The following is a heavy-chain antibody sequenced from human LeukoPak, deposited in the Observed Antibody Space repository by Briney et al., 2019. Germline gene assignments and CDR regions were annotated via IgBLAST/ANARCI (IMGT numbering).Heavy chain of an antibody. J-gene: IGHJ4*02. Sequence: GGSLRLSCAASGFTFSDYYMSWIRQAPGKGLEWVSYISSSGSTYYADSVRGRFIISRDSSKNTLYLQMNSLRAEDTAVYYCAKGGAQVGGQGTLVTVSS. CDR3: AKGGAQV. V-gene: IGHV3-11*01. CDR1: GFTFSDYY. CDR2: ISSSGST. D-gene: IGHD1-26*01.